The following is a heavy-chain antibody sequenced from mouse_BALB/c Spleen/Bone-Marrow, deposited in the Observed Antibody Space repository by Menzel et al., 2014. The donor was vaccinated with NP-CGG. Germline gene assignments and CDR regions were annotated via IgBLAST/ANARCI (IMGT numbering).Heavy chain of an antibody. V-gene: IGHV5-17*02. CDR2: ISSGSSTI. J-gene: IGHJ4*01. D-gene: IGHD1-2*01. CDR3: VRDYGYGAMDY. CDR1: GFTFSSFG. Sequence: DVMLVESGGGLVQPGGSRKLSCAASGFTFSSFGMHWVRQAPEKGLEWVAYISSGSSTIYYADTVKGRFTISRDNPKNTLFPQMTSLRSEDTAMYYCVRDYGYGAMDYWGQGTSVTVSP.